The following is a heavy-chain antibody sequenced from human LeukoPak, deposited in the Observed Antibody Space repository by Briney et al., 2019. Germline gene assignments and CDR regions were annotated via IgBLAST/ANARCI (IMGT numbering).Heavy chain of an antibody. V-gene: IGHV3-23*01. CDR3: AGRPTGYSSGYVY. J-gene: IGHJ4*02. Sequence: QAGGSLRLSCVASGFTFSNYAMSWVRQAPEKGLDWVSVISGSAGKIRYADSVKGRFTISRDNSENTVYLQMNNLRAEDTALYYCAGRPTGYSSGYVYWGQGALVTVPP. CDR1: GFTFSNYA. CDR2: ISGSAGKI. D-gene: IGHD5-18*01.